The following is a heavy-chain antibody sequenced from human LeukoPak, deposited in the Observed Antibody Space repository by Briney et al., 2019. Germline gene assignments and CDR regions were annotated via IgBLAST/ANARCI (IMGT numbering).Heavy chain of an antibody. V-gene: IGHV3-30-3*01. Sequence: QSGRSLRLSCAASGFTFSSYAMHWVRQAPGKGLEWVAVISYDGSNKYYADSVKGRFTISRDNSKNTLYLQMNSLRAEDTAVYYCARDVQWLRYFDYWGQGTLVTVSS. CDR2: ISYDGSNK. CDR1: GFTFSSYA. CDR3: ARDVQWLRYFDY. D-gene: IGHD5-12*01. J-gene: IGHJ4*02.